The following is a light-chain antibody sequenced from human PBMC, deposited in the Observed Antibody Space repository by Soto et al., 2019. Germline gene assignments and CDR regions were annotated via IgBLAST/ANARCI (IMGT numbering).Light chain of an antibody. CDR1: SSNSGSNT. Sequence: QSVLTQPPSASGTPGQRVTISCSGSSSNSGSNTVNWYQQLPGTAPKLLIYRNNQRPSGVPDRFSGSKSGTSASLAISGLQSEDEADYYCAAWDDSLNVLFGGGTKLTVL. CDR3: AAWDDSLNVL. V-gene: IGLV1-44*01. J-gene: IGLJ2*01. CDR2: RNN.